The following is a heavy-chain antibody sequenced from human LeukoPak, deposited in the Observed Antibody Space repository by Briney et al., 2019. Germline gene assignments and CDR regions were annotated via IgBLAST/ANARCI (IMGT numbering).Heavy chain of an antibody. CDR1: GGSVSTYY. CDR3: ARHFAYSSSSYFDY. J-gene: IGHJ4*02. D-gene: IGHD6-6*01. CDR2: VYYTGST. Sequence: SETLSLTCSVSGGSVSTYYWSWIRQPPGQGLEWIGYVYYTGSTNYNPSLKSRVTIFEDKSKNQFSLRLSSVTVADTAVDYCARHFAYSSSSYFDYWGQGNLVTVSS. V-gene: IGHV4-59*08.